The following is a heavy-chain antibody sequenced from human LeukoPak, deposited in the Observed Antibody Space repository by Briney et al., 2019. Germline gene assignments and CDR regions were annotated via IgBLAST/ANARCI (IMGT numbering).Heavy chain of an antibody. V-gene: IGHV3-23*01. CDR1: GFTFSSYA. J-gene: IGHJ3*02. CDR2: ISSSGGST. D-gene: IGHD1-20*01. Sequence: GGSLRLSCAASGFTFSSYAMNWVRQAPGKGLEWVSHISSSGGSTYYAGSVKGRFTISRDNSKNTLYLQMNSLRAEDTAVYYCAKALTGTKAFDIWRQGTMVTVSS. CDR3: AKALTGTKAFDI.